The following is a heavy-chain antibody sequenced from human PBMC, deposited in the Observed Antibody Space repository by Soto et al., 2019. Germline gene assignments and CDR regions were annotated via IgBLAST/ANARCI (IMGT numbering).Heavy chain of an antibody. CDR3: ARDIVGVTDY. Sequence: SETLSLTCTVSGGSISGPFWWNWVRKPPGKGLEWIGEIYHSGTTNYNPSLKSRLTISVDKSKNQFSLTLRSVTAADTALYYCARDIVGVTDYWGQGALVTVPS. D-gene: IGHD2-21*02. CDR2: IYHSGTT. J-gene: IGHJ4*02. CDR1: GGSISGPFW. V-gene: IGHV4-4*02.